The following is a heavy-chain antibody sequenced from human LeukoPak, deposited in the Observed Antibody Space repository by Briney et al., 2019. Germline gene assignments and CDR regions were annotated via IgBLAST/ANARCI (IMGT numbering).Heavy chain of an antibody. CDR1: GYSFVGYG. D-gene: IGHD2-15*01. Sequence: ASVKVSCKASGYSFVGYGITWVRQAPGQGLEWMGWFNPENGNTNYAQKFQGRVTMTRDTSTSTVYMELSSLRSEDTAVYYCARGGSGPNLYYYYYMDVWGKGTTVTVSS. V-gene: IGHV1-18*01. CDR3: ARGGSGPNLYYYYYMDV. J-gene: IGHJ6*03. CDR2: FNPENGNT.